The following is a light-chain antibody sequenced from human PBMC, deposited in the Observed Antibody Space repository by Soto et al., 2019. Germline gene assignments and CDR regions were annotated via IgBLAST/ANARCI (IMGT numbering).Light chain of an antibody. J-gene: IGLJ1*01. CDR3: AAWDDSLNGANYV. CDR2: SNN. CDR1: RSNIGSNT. Sequence: LTQPPSASGTPGQRVTISCSGRRSNIGSNTVNWYQQLPGTAPKLLIYSNNQRPSGVPDRFSGSKSGTSASLAISGLQSEDEADYYCAAWDDSLNGANYVFGTGTKVTVL. V-gene: IGLV1-44*01.